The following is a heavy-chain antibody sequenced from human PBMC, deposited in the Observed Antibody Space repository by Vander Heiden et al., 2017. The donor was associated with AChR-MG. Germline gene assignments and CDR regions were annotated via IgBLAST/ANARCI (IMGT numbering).Heavy chain of an antibody. CDR3: ARDLVAAITLRGAGY. D-gene: IGHD5-12*01. J-gene: IGHJ4*02. V-gene: IGHV3-30*04. CDR2: ISYDGSNK. Sequence: QVQLVESGGGVVQPGRSLRLSCAASGFTFSSYAMHWGRQAPGKGLEWVAVISYDGSNKYYADSVKGRFTISRENSKNTLYLQMNSLRDEDTAVYYCARDLVAAITLRGAGYWGQGTLVTVSS. CDR1: GFTFSSYA.